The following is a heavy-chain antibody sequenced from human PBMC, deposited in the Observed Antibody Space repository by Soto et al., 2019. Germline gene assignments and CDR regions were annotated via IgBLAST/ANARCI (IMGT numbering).Heavy chain of an antibody. D-gene: IGHD2-21*02. CDR3: AKSSSDSLTSFDS. CDR1: GFTFSIFD. V-gene: IGHV3-13*05. CDR2: IGAAGDP. Sequence: EVQLVESGGGLIQPGESVRLSCAASGFTFSIFDMHWVRQAPGKGLEWVSAIGAAGDPHYSGPVKGRFIISRQNAKNSLYLQMNSLTVGDTAVYYCAKSSSDSLTSFDSWGQGTLVTVSS. J-gene: IGHJ5*01.